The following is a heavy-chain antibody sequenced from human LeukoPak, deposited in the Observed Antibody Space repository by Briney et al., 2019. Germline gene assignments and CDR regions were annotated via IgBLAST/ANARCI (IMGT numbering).Heavy chain of an antibody. V-gene: IGHV3-7*05. D-gene: IGHD3-3*01. CDR2: IKEDGSEK. J-gene: IGHJ4*02. Sequence: PGGSLRLSCAASGFTFSNSWMSWVRQAPGKGLEWGANIKEDGSEKYYVDSVKGRFTISTDSAKNSLFLLMNSLRAEDTAVYYCARHNKIFGVVSYFDYWGQGTLVTVSS. CDR3: ARHNKIFGVVSYFDY. CDR1: GFTFSNSW.